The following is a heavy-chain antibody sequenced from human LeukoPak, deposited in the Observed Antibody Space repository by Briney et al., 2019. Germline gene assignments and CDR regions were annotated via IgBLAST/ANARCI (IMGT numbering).Heavy chain of an antibody. Sequence: ASVKVSCKASGYRSTSYGISWVRQAPGQGLEWMGWTSAYNGNTNYAQKLQGRVTMTTDTSTSTAYMELRSLRSDDTAVYYCARGGDGDILTGLVFDYWGQGTLVTVSS. CDR2: TSAYNGNT. CDR1: GYRSTSYG. J-gene: IGHJ4*02. CDR3: ARGGDGDILTGLVFDY. V-gene: IGHV1-18*01. D-gene: IGHD3-9*01.